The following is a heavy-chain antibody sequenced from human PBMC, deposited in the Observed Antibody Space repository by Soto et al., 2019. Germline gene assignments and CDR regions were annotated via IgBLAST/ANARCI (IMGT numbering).Heavy chain of an antibody. CDR2: ISAYNGNT. V-gene: IGHV1-18*01. J-gene: IGHJ4*02. D-gene: IGHD6-13*01. CDR1: GYTFSSYG. Sequence: QVQLVQSGAEVKKPGASEKVSCKASGYTFSSYGISWVRQAPGQGLEWMGWISAYNGNTKYAQKLQGRVTMTTDTSTSRAYMELRSVRSDDTAVYYCARDLGQQLFDYWGQGTLVSVSS. CDR3: ARDLGQQLFDY.